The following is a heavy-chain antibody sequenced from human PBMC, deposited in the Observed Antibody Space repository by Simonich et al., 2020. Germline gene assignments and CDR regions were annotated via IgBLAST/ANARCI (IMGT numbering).Heavy chain of an antibody. V-gene: IGHV1-2*02. CDR1: GYTFTGYY. CDR3: ARDPVVPAAIRNAFDI. J-gene: IGHJ3*02. CDR2: INPNSGGT. D-gene: IGHD2-2*01. Sequence: QVQLVQSGAEVKKPGASVKVSCKASGYTFTGYYMHWVRQAPGQGLGWREWINPNSGGTNYAQKFQGRVTMTRDTSISTAYMELSRLRSDDTAVYYCARDPVVPAAIRNAFDIWGQGTMVTVSS.